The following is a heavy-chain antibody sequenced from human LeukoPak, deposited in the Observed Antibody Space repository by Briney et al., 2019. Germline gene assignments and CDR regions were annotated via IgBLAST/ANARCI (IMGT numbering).Heavy chain of an antibody. CDR3: ARPRFPYYRLSGPDYYYMDV. CDR1: GGTFSNYA. CDR2: IIPIFGTS. V-gene: IGHV1-69*06. Sequence: GASVKVSCKASGGTFSNYAISWVRQAPGQGLEWMGGIIPIFGTSNYAQKFQGRVRITADKSMTTAYMELTRLRSEDTAVYYCARPRFPYYRLSGPDYYYMDVWGKGTTVTVSS. D-gene: IGHD3-10*01. J-gene: IGHJ6*03.